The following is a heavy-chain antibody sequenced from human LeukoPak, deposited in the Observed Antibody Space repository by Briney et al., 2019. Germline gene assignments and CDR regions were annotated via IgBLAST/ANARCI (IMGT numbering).Heavy chain of an antibody. Sequence: GGSLRLSCAASGFTVSSKDMSWIRQAPGRGLEWVSVIYSAGSTYYADSVKGRFTISRHNSKNTLYLQMNSLRPEDTAVYYCARDLPLDCWGQGTLVTVSS. CDR2: IYSAGST. V-gene: IGHV3-53*04. J-gene: IGHJ4*02. CDR1: GFTVSSKD. CDR3: ARDLPLDC.